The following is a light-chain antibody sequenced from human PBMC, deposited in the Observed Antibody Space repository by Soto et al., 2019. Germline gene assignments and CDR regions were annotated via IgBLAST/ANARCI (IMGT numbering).Light chain of an antibody. Sequence: DIQLTQSPSFLSASVGDRVTITCRASQVIYTYLAWYQQKSGQAPKLLIHTASTLQNGVPSRFSGSGSGTEFTLSINSLQPEDFATYYCQQRRDYPVTFGQGTRLDMK. J-gene: IGKJ5*01. V-gene: IGKV1-9*01. CDR1: QVIYTY. CDR2: TAS. CDR3: QQRRDYPVT.